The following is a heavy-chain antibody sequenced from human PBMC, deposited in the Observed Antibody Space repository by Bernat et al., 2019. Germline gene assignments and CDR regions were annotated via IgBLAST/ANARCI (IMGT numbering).Heavy chain of an antibody. V-gene: IGHV1-2*04. J-gene: IGHJ6*02. CDR1: GYTFTGYY. CDR3: AREFLGYCSGGSCSRYYYYYGMDV. CDR2: INPNSGGT. D-gene: IGHD2-15*01. Sequence: QVQLVQSGAEVKKPGASVKVSCKASGYTFTGYYMHWVRQAPGQGLEWMGWINPNSGGTNYAQKFQGWVTMTRDTSISTAYMELSRLRSDDTAVYYCAREFLGYCSGGSCSRYYYYYGMDVWGQGTTVTVSS.